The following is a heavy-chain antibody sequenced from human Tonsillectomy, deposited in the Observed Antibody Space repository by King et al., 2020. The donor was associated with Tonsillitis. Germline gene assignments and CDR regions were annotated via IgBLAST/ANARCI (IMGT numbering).Heavy chain of an antibody. D-gene: IGHD4-11*01. V-gene: IGHV2-70*01. CDR1: GFSLTTSGIC. J-gene: IGHJ4*02. CDR3: ARTRDRNYDF. Sequence: TLKESGPALVKPTQTLTLTCTFSGFSLTTSGICVSWILQPPGKALEWLALIDWDDRKYYSTSLKTRLTISKDTSKNQVLLTVTNMDPVDTATYYCARTRDRNYDFWGQGTLVTVSS. CDR2: IDWDDRK.